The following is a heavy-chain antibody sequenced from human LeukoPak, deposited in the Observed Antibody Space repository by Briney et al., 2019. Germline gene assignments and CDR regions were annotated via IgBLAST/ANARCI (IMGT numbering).Heavy chain of an antibody. CDR3: ARRRGDYFDF. Sequence: GGSLRLSCAASGFTFSSYNMNWVRQAPGTGLEWVSSSSIITYIYYSDSVKGRFTISRDNAKNSLYLQMNSLRAEDTAVYYCARRRGDYFDFGGQGTLVTVSS. CDR2: SSIITYI. J-gene: IGHJ4*02. V-gene: IGHV3-21*01. CDR1: GFTFSSYN.